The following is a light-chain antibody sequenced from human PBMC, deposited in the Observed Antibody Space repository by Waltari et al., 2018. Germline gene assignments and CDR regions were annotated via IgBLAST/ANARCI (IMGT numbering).Light chain of an antibody. CDR3: QQFHDYPWT. J-gene: IGKJ1*01. V-gene: IGKV1D-13*01. CDR2: EAS. CDR1: QGVSTY. Sequence: AIQLTQSPSSLSASVGDTITITCRASQGVSTYLAWLQQKPGRAPKVLIFEASTLQSGVPSMFSGRGSGTDFTLTISSLQPEDFATYYCQQFHDYPWTFGQGTKVEIK.